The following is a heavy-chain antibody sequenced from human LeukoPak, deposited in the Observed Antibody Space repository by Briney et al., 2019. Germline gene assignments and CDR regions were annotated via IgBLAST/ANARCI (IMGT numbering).Heavy chain of an antibody. J-gene: IGHJ5*02. CDR3: AKSPGGRHHT. CDR2: ISCSGDST. V-gene: IGHV3-23*01. Sequence: PGGTLRLSCAASGFTFSSSAMSWVRQAPGKGREWGGSISCSGDSTYYADSVKGRFTISRENSKNTLYLQMNSLRDEDTAVYYCAKSPGGRHHTWGQGTLVTVSS. CDR1: GFTFSSSA. D-gene: IGHD3-16*01.